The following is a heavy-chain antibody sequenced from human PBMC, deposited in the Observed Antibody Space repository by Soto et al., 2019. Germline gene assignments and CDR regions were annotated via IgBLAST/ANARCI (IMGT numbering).Heavy chain of an antibody. D-gene: IGHD3-22*01. CDR3: ARDRMIVVVFDY. CDR2: ISYDGSNK. J-gene: IGHJ4*02. Sequence: QVPLVESGGGVVQPGRSLRLSCAASGFTFSSYAMHWVRQAPGKGLEWVAVISYDGSNKYYADSVKGRFTISRDNSKNTLYLQMNSLRAEDTAVYYCARDRMIVVVFDYWGQGTLVTVSS. V-gene: IGHV3-30-3*01. CDR1: GFTFSSYA.